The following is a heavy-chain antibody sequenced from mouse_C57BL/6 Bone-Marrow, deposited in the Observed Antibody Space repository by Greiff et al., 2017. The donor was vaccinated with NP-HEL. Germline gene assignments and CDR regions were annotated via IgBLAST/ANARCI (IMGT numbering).Heavy chain of an antibody. CDR2: ILPGSGST. D-gene: IGHD1-1*01. J-gene: IGHJ4*01. CDR1: GYTFIGYW. CDR3: ARYGVTTVAHYYAMDY. Sequence: VKLMESGAELMKPGASVKLSCKATGYTFIGYWIEWVKQRPGHGLEWIGEILPGSGSTNYNEKFKGKATFTADTSSNTAYMQLSSLTTADSTIYYCARYGVTTVAHYYAMDYWGQGTSVTVSS. V-gene: IGHV1-9*01.